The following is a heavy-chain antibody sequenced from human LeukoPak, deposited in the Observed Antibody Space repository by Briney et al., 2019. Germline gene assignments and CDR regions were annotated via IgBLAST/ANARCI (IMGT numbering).Heavy chain of an antibody. CDR2: ISSSSSIK. V-gene: IGHV3-48*04. D-gene: IGHD3-16*02. CDR1: KFTFSSYS. Sequence: GGSLRFSCATSKFTFSSYSMNWVRQAPGKGLEWVSYISSSSSIKYYADSVKGRFTISRDNAKNSLYLQMNTLRAEDTAVYYCARDGVPLGQRLGELPYYFDYWGQGTQVTVSS. J-gene: IGHJ4*02. CDR3: ARDGVPLGQRLGELPYYFDY.